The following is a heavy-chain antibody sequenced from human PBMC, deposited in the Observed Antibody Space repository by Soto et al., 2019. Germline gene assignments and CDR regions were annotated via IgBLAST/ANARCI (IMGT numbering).Heavy chain of an antibody. CDR1: GGSISSYY. CDR3: ARGGIAAAGPTLPFDY. J-gene: IGHJ4*02. CDR2: IYYSGST. Sequence: QVQLQESGPGLVKPSETLSLTCTVSGGSISSYYWSWIRQPPGKGLEWIGYIYYSGSTNYNPSLKSRVTISVDTSKNQFSLKLSAVTAADTAVYYCARGGIAAAGPTLPFDYWGQGTLVTVSS. V-gene: IGHV4-59*01. D-gene: IGHD6-13*01.